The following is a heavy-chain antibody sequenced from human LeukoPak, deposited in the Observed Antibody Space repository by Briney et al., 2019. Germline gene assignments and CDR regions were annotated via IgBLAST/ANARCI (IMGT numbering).Heavy chain of an antibody. CDR2: IGGSGSPT. V-gene: IGHV3-23*01. CDR3: AKGGIAWYGYDL. CDR1: GFTLSTYG. J-gene: IGHJ5*02. D-gene: IGHD6-13*01. Sequence: PGGSLRLSCVASGFTLSTYGMSWVRQAPGKGLQWVSAIGGSGSPTYYADSVRGRFTISRDNSKSTLYLQMNSLRAEDTAVYYCAKGGIAWYGYDLWGQGTLVTVS.